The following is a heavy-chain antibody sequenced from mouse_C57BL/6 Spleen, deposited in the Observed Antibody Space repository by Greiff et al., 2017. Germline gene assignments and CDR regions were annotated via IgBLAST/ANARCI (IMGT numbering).Heavy chain of an antibody. V-gene: IGHV3-6*01. J-gene: IGHJ2*01. D-gene: IGHD1-1*01. CDR2: ISYDGSN. CDR3: ARGNYGSSPFDY. Sequence: VQLKESGPGLVKPSQSLSLTCSVTGYSITSGYYWNWIRQFPGNKLEWMGYISYDGSNNYNPSLKNRISITRDTSKNQFFLKLNSVTTEDTATYYCARGNYGSSPFDYWGQGTTLTVSS. CDR1: GYSITSGYY.